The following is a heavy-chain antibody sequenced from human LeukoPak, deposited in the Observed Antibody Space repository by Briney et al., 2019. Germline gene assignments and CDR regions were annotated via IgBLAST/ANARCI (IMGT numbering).Heavy chain of an antibody. Sequence: GGSLRLSCAASGFTFSSYWMSWVRQAPGKGLEWISTISGSGDRTYYADSVKGRVTISRDSSKNTVYLQMNSLRVEDTAVYYCARGEEQWLFNWFDPWGQGTLVTVSS. CDR3: ARGEEQWLFNWFDP. CDR2: ISGSGDRT. J-gene: IGHJ5*02. D-gene: IGHD6-19*01. CDR1: GFTFSSYW. V-gene: IGHV3-23*01.